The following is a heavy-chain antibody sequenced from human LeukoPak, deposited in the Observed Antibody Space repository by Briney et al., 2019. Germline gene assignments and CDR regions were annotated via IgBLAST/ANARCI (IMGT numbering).Heavy chain of an antibody. Sequence: PGGALILSCSAPGFMFSNSWMSWVPRAPGKGDERVATKKQDGSEKYYVDSVKGRFTISRDNAKNPLYLQMNSLRAEDTAVYYCARNRIQLNYWGQGTLVTVSS. CDR2: KKQDGSEK. CDR1: GFMFSNSW. CDR3: ARNRIQLNY. V-gene: IGHV3-7*02. J-gene: IGHJ4*02. D-gene: IGHD5-18*01.